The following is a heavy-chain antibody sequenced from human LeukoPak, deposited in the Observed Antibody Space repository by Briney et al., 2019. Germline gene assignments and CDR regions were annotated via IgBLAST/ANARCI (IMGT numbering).Heavy chain of an antibody. CDR1: GFTFDGYG. Sequence: GGSLRLSCAASGFTFDGYGMDWVRQAPGKGLEWVSGINWNGGSTGYADSVKGRFTISRDNAKKSLYLQMNSLRAEDTAFYYCAREGVTGDYLDYWGQGTLVTVSS. D-gene: IGHD2-21*02. V-gene: IGHV3-20*04. CDR2: INWNGGST. J-gene: IGHJ4*02. CDR3: AREGVTGDYLDY.